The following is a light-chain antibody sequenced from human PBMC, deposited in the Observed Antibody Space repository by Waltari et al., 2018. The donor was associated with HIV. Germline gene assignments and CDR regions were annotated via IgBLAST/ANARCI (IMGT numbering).Light chain of an antibody. J-gene: IGLJ3*02. CDR2: SNK. V-gene: IGLV1-44*01. Sequence: QSVLTQPPSASGTPGQRVTMSCSGSSSNIGSNTVSWYQQLPGTAPKLLIYSNKQRPSGVPDRFSGSKAGTSASLAISGLQSEDEADYYCAAWDDSLNGPVFGGGTKLTVL. CDR3: AAWDDSLNGPV. CDR1: SSNIGSNT.